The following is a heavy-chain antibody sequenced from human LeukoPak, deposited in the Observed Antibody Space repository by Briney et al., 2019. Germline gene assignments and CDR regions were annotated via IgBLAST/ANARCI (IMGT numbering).Heavy chain of an antibody. CDR2: ISWNSGSI. V-gene: IGHV3-9*01. CDR1: GFTFDDYA. CDR3: AKANYDFWSGYYSA. D-gene: IGHD3-3*01. Sequence: GGSLRLSCAASGFTFDDYAMHWVQQAPGKGLEWVSGISWNSGSIGYADSVKGRFTISRDNAKNSLYLQMNSLRAEDTALYYCAKANYDFWSGYYSAWGQGTLVTVSS. J-gene: IGHJ5*02.